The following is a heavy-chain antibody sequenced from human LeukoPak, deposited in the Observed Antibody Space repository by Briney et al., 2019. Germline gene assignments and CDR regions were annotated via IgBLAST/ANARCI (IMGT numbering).Heavy chain of an antibody. CDR3: ARDKQWLVLGYYGMDV. CDR1: GFTFTNYA. V-gene: IGHV3-23*01. CDR2: ISGSGGST. J-gene: IGHJ6*02. Sequence: WGSLRLSCAASGFTFTNYAMSWVRQAPGKGLEWVSGISGSGGSTYYANSVKGRFTISRDNAKNLLYLQMNSLRAEDTAVYYCARDKQWLVLGYYGMDVWGQGTTVTVSS. D-gene: IGHD6-19*01.